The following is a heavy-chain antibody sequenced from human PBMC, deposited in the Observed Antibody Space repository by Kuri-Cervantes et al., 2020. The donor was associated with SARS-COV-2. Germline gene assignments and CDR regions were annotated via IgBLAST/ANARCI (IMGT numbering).Heavy chain of an antibody. V-gene: IGHV3-64D*06. D-gene: IGHD2-15*01. J-gene: IGHJ6*02. CDR2: ISSNGGST. Sequence: GESLKISCPASGFTFSSYAMHWVRQAPGKGLEYVSAISSNGGSTYYADSVKGRFTISRDNSKNTLYLQMSSLRAEDTAVYYCVKTLLPYCSGGSCSTPVIPRYGMDVWGQGTTVTVSS. CDR3: VKTLLPYCSGGSCSTPVIPRYGMDV. CDR1: GFTFSSYA.